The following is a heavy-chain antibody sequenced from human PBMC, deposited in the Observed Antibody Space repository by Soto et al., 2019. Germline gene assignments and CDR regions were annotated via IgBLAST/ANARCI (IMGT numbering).Heavy chain of an antibody. Sequence: TGGSLRLSCAASGFTFSSYSMNWVRQAPGKGLEWVSSISSSSGYIYYADSVKGRFTISRDNAKNSLYLQMNSLRAEDTAVYYCARGKRITIFGVVYDYYYYYGMDVWGQGTTVTVSS. D-gene: IGHD3-3*01. CDR2: ISSSSGYI. J-gene: IGHJ6*02. V-gene: IGHV3-21*04. CDR3: ARGKRITIFGVVYDYYYYYGMDV. CDR1: GFTFSSYS.